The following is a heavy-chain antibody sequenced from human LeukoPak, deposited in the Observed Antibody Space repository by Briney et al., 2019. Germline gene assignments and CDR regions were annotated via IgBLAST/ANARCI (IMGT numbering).Heavy chain of an antibody. J-gene: IGHJ2*01. CDR2: IFHSGST. D-gene: IGHD3-22*01. V-gene: IGHV4-4*07. Sequence: SETLSLTCTVSGGSISGYYWNWIRQPAGKGLEWIGRIFHSGSTNYNPSLNSRVTMSVDTSKNQFSLKLSSVTAADTAMYYCARHVGIAVVPDRYFDLWGRGTLVTVSS. CDR3: ARHVGIAVVPDRYFDL. CDR1: GGSISGYY.